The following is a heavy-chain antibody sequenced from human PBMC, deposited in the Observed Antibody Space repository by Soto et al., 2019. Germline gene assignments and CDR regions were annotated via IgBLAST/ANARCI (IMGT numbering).Heavy chain of an antibody. D-gene: IGHD3-10*01. J-gene: IGHJ5*02. CDR2: ISSSSSYI. V-gene: IGHV3-21*01. CDR1: GFTFSSYS. Sequence: GGSLRLSCAASGFTFSSYSMNWVRQAPGKGLEWVSSISSSSSYIYYADSVKGRFTISRYNAKNSLYLQINSRRAEDTAVYYCARDRNYYVSGSYFSGPPWFDPWGQGTLVTVSS. CDR3: ARDRNYYVSGSYFSGPPWFDP.